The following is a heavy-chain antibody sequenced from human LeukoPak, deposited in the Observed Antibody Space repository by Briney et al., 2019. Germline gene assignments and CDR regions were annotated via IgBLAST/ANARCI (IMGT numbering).Heavy chain of an antibody. Sequence: SETLSLTCTVSGGSINNYYWSWIRQPPGKGLEWVAYIHSNGGTDYNPSLKSRVTISVDTSKNQFSLKLSSVTAADTAVYYCARVNERGYSSGWYPMDVWGQGTTVTVSS. CDR3: ARVNERGYSSGWYPMDV. V-gene: IGHV4-59*01. D-gene: IGHD6-19*01. CDR2: IHSNGGT. CDR1: GGSINNYY. J-gene: IGHJ6*02.